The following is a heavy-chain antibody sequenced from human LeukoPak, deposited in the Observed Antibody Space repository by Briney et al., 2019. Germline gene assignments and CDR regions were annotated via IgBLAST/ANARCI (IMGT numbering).Heavy chain of an antibody. D-gene: IGHD4-23*01. CDR3: AREMGVVTAHGIDV. Sequence: SETLSLTCIVSGGSISSISSNNYHWGWIRQPPGKGLEWIGSIYYSGSTYFNPSLKSRVTISVDTSKNQFSLKLSSVTAADTALYYCAREMGVVTAHGIDVWGQGTTVTVSS. CDR2: IYYSGST. V-gene: IGHV4-39*02. CDR1: GGSISSISSNNYH. J-gene: IGHJ6*02.